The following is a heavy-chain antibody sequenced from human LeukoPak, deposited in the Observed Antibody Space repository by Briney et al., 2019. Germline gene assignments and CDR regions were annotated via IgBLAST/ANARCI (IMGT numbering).Heavy chain of an antibody. V-gene: IGHV3-23*01. CDR1: GFTFSSYA. Sequence: PGGSLRLSCAVSGFTFSSYAMSWVRQAPGKGLEWVSAISGSGGSTYYADSVKGRFTISRDNSKNTLYLQMNSLRAEDTAVYYCAKDPTLSGSYYDGDYWGQGTLVTVSS. D-gene: IGHD1-26*01. CDR2: ISGSGGST. CDR3: AKDPTLSGSYYDGDY. J-gene: IGHJ4*02.